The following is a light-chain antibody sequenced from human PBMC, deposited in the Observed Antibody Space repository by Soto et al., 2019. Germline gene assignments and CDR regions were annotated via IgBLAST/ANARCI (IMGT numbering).Light chain of an antibody. CDR3: SSYAGTNSVV. V-gene: IGLV2-8*01. CDR2: EVS. CDR1: SSDVGGSNY. Sequence: QSALTQPPSASGSPGQSVTISCTGTSSDVGGSNYVSWYQQHPGKAPKRMIYEVSKRPSGVPDRFSGSKSGNTASLIVSGLQAEDEADYYCSSYAGTNSVVFGGGTKLTVL. J-gene: IGLJ2*01.